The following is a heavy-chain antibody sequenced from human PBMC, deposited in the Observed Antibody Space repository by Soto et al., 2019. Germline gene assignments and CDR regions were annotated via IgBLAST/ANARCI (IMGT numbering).Heavy chain of an antibody. D-gene: IGHD6-19*01. CDR1: GFTFSSYG. J-gene: IGHJ6*02. V-gene: IGHV3-30*03. Sequence: QVQLVESGGGVVQPGRSLRLSCAASGFTFSSYGMHWVRQAPGKGLEWVAVISYDGSNKYYADSVKGRFTISRDNSKNPLYLQMHSLRAEDTAVYYCAGVDSSGSIYYYFYGMDVWGQGTTVTVSS. CDR2: ISYDGSNK. CDR3: AGVDSSGSIYYYFYGMDV.